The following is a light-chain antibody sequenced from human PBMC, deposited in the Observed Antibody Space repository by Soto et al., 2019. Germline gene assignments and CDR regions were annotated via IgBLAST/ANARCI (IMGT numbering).Light chain of an antibody. CDR3: QQRSNWPWT. J-gene: IGKJ1*01. V-gene: IGKV3-11*01. CDR1: QTVSSSY. Sequence: EVVLTQSPGTLSLSPGERVTLSCGASQTVSSSYLAWYQQKPGQAPRLLIYDASNRATGIPARFSGSGSGTDFTLTISSLEPEDFAVYYCQQRSNWPWTFGQGTKVEIK. CDR2: DAS.